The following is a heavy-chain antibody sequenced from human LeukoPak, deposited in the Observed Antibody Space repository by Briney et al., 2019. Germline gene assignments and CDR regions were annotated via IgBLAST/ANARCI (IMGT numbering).Heavy chain of an antibody. V-gene: IGHV1-69*05. CDR3: ARADGSGCYYIED. CDR1: GGTFSSYA. D-gene: IGHD3-22*01. CDR2: IIPIFGTA. J-gene: IGHJ4*02. Sequence: ASVKVSCKASGGTFSSYAISWVRQAPGQGLEWMGGIIPIFGTANYAQKFQGRVTMTRDTSTSTVYMELSSLRSEDTAVYYCARADGSGCYYIEDWGQGTLVTVSS.